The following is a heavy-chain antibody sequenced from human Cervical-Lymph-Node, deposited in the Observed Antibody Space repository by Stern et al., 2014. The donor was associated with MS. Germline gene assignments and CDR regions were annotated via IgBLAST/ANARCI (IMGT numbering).Heavy chain of an antibody. CDR3: ARTNTMAVAGTGYSY. J-gene: IGHJ4*02. D-gene: IGHD6-19*01. V-gene: IGHV1-18*01. CDR1: GYTFTSYG. Sequence: QVQLVQSGAEVKKPGASVKVSCKASGYTFTSYGISWVRQAPGQGLEWMGWISPYNGNTNYAQKFQGRVTMTTDTSTSTAYMELRSLRSDDTAVYYGARTNTMAVAGTGYSYWGQGTLVTVSS. CDR2: ISPYNGNT.